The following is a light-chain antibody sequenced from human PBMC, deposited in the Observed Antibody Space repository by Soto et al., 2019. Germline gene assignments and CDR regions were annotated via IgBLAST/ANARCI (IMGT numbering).Light chain of an antibody. Sequence: DIVMTQSPDSLAVSLGERATIDCKSSQSLLYGGNDRNYLAWYQHKPGQSPKLIMYWASTREAGVPDRFSGSGSGTHFTLTXXXXXXXXVAVYYCQQXXXXXQTFG. CDR3: QQXXXXXQT. V-gene: IGKV4-1*01. J-gene: IGKJ2*01. CDR2: WAS. CDR1: QSLLYGGNDRNY.